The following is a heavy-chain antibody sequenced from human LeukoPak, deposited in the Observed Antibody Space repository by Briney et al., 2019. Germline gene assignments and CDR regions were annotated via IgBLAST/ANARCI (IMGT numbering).Heavy chain of an antibody. V-gene: IGHV1-69*13. D-gene: IGHD6-6*01. CDR1: GGTFSSYA. CDR2: IIPIFGTA. Sequence: ASVKVSCKASGGTFSSYAISWVRQAPGQGLEWMGGIIPIFGTANYAQKFQGRVTITADESTSTAYMELSSLRSEDTAVYYCAGPEYSSRGGYYYGMDVWGQGTTVTVSS. CDR3: AGPEYSSRGGYYYGMDV. J-gene: IGHJ6*02.